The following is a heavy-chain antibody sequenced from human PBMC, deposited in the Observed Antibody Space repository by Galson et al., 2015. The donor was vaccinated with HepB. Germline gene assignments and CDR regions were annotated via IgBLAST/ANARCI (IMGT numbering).Heavy chain of an antibody. D-gene: IGHD5-24*01. CDR3: ARHRDGYNYFFDY. V-gene: IGHV5-51*01. J-gene: IGHJ4*02. CDR1: GYKFANYW. CDR2: IWPGDSDT. Sequence: QSGAEVKKPGESLKISCKGSGYKFANYWIGWVRQLPGEGLEWMGIIWPGDSDTRYGPAFPGPVTVSVDTSNRTAYLQWSGLRASDTAMYYCARHRDGYNYFFDYWGQGTLVTVSS.